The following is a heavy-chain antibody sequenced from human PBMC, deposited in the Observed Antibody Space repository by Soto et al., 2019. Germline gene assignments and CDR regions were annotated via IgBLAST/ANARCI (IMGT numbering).Heavy chain of an antibody. CDR2: IIPILGIA. CDR1: GGTFSSYT. CDR3: ARSSVVRGVINTGHWFDP. D-gene: IGHD3-10*01. V-gene: IGHV1-69*02. J-gene: IGHJ5*02. Sequence: QVQLVQSGAEVKKPGSSVKVSCKASGGTFSSYTISWVRQAPGQGLEWMGRIIPILGIANYAQKFQGRVTITADKSTSTAYMELSSLRSEDTAVYYCARSSVVRGVINTGHWFDPWGQGTLVTVSS.